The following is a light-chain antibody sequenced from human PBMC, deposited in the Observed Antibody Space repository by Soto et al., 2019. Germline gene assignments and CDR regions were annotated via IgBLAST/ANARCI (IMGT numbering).Light chain of an antibody. CDR2: RND. CDR3: AAWDDSGYV. V-gene: IGLV1-47*01. Sequence: SVLTQPPSASGTPGQRVSISCSGSRSNIGSNYVYWYQQLPGTAPKFLIYRNDQRPSGVPDRFSGSKSGTSAYLAISRLRSEDEADYYGAAWDDSGYVFGTGTKLTVL. CDR1: RSNIGSNY. J-gene: IGLJ1*01.